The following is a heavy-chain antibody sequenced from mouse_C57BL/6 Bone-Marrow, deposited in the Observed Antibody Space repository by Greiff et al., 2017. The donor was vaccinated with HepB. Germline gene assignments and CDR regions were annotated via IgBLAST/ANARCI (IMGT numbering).Heavy chain of an antibody. V-gene: IGHV2-2*01. J-gene: IGHJ3*01. D-gene: IGHD2-4*01. CDR3: ARKWDYDQAWLAY. CDR1: GFSLTSYG. Sequence: QVQLQQSGPGLVQPSQSLSITCPVSGFSLTSYGVHWVRESPGKGLEWLGVIWSGGSTDYNSAFISRLSISKDNSKSQIFFKMNSLQADDTAIYYCARKWDYDQAWLAYWGQGTLVTVSA. CDR2: IWSGGST.